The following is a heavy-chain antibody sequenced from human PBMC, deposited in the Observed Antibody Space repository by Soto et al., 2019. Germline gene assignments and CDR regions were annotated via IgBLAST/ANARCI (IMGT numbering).Heavy chain of an antibody. CDR1: GYTFTSYV. J-gene: IGHJ6*02. CDR2: MNPNSGNT. D-gene: IGHD6-13*01. Sequence: QVQLVQSGAEVKKPGASVKVSCKASGYTFTSYVINWVRQATGQGLEWMGWMNPNSGNTGYAQKFQGRVTMTRNTSISTAYMELSSLRSEDTAVYYCARRGYSSSWYYYYYYGMDVWGQGTTVNVSS. V-gene: IGHV1-8*01. CDR3: ARRGYSSSWYYYYYYGMDV.